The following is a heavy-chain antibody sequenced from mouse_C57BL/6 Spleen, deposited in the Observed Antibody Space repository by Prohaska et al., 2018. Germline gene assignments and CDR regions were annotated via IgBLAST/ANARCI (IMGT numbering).Heavy chain of an antibody. Sequence: VQSGPELKKPGETVKISCKASGYTFTTYGMSWVKQAPGKGLKWMGWINTYSGVPTYADDFKGRFAFSLETSASTAYLQINNLKNEDTATYFCARSWDYWGQGTTLTVSS. CDR2: INTYSGVP. J-gene: IGHJ2*01. V-gene: IGHV9-3*01. CDR1: GYTFTTYG. CDR3: ARSWDY.